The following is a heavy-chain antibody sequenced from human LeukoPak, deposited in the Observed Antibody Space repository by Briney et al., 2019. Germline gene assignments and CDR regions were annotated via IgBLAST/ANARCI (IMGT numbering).Heavy chain of an antibody. Sequence: PGGSLRLSCAASGFTFGSYWMHWVRQAPGKGLVWVSRINSDGSSTSYADSVKGRFTISRDNAKNTLYLQMNSLRAEDTAVYYCAGEVGCSGGSCYVYWGQGTLVTVSS. D-gene: IGHD2-15*01. CDR1: GFTFGSYW. V-gene: IGHV3-74*01. CDR3: AGEVGCSGGSCYVY. J-gene: IGHJ4*02. CDR2: INSDGSST.